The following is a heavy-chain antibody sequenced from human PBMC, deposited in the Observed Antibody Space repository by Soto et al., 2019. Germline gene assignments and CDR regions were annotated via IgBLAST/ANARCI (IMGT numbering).Heavy chain of an antibody. J-gene: IGHJ6*01. CDR2: IYYSGST. Sequence: WVRQAPGKGLEWIGSIYYSGSTYYNPSLKSRVTISVDTSKNQFSLKLSSVTAADTAVYYCARNYGSGSYIMGYYYGMDVWGQGTTVTVSS. V-gene: IGHV4-39*01. D-gene: IGHD3-10*01. CDR3: ARNYGSGSYIMGYYYGMDV.